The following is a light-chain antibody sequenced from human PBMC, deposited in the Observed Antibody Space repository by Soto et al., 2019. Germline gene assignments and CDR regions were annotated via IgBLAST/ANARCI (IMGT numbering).Light chain of an antibody. CDR1: QGISRW. V-gene: IGKV1-12*01. Sequence: DIQMTQSPSSVSASVGESFTITCLASQGISRWLAWYQKKPGRAPKLLIYAASSLQSGVPVRFSGSGSGTDFTLSISSLEPEDVATYYCQQLDSFPLTFGQGTRLEIK. CDR2: AAS. CDR3: QQLDSFPLT. J-gene: IGKJ5*01.